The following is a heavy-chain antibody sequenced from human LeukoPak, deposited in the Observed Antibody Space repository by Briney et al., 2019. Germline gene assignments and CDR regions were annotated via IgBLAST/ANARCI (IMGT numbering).Heavy chain of an antibody. J-gene: IGHJ4*02. CDR1: GFTFSSYA. V-gene: IGHV3-30*01. CDR3: AKDPLSTVVSYFDY. CDR2: ISYDGSNK. Sequence: QSGGSLRLSCAASGFTFSSYAMHWVRQAPGKGLEWVAVISYDGSNKYYADSVKGRFTISRDNSKNTLYLQMNSLRAEDTAVYYCAKDPLSTVVSYFDYWGQGTLVTVSS. D-gene: IGHD4-23*01.